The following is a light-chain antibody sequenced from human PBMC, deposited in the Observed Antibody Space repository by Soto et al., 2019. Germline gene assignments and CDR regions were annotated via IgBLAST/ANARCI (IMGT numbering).Light chain of an antibody. J-gene: IGKJ1*01. V-gene: IGKV3-15*01. CDR3: QQYNNWPPWT. Sequence: EIVMTQSPATLSVSPGERATLSCRASQSVSSNLAWHQQKPGQAPRLLIYGASTRATGIPARFSGSGSGTEFTLTISSLQSEDFAFYYCQQYNNWPPWTFGQGTKVDIK. CDR1: QSVSSN. CDR2: GAS.